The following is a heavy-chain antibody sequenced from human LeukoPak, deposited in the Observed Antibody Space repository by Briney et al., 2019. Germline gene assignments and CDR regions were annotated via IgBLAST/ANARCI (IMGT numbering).Heavy chain of an antibody. V-gene: IGHV3-30*02. CDR3: AKVAQTIAVAGKGIDY. D-gene: IGHD6-19*01. J-gene: IGHJ4*02. CDR1: GFTFSNYG. Sequence: GGSLRLSCAASGFTFSNYGIHWVRQAPGKGLEWVAVIWYDGSNKYYADSVKGRFTISGDNSKNTLYLQMNSLRAEDTAVYYCAKVAQTIAVAGKGIDYWGQGTLVTVSS. CDR2: IWYDGSNK.